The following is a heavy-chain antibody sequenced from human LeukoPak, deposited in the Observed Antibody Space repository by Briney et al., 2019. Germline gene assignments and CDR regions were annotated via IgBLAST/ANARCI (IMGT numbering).Heavy chain of an antibody. D-gene: IGHD3-10*01. J-gene: IGHJ2*01. CDR2: ISSSSSYI. V-gene: IGHV3-21*01. CDR3: ARALRITMVRGDWYFDL. Sequence: PGGSLRLSCAASGFTFSSYSMNWVRQAPGKGLEWVSSISSSSSYIYYADSVKGRFTISRENTKNSLYLQMNSLRAEDTAVYYCARALRITMVRGDWYFDLWGRGTLVTVSS. CDR1: GFTFSSYS.